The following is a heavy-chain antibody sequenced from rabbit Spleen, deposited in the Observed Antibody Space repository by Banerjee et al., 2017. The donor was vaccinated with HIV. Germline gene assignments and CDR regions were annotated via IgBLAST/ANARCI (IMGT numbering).Heavy chain of an antibody. CDR3: SRDAGASFSAYGMDL. CDR2: AVAGSSDST. V-gene: IGHV1S40*01. D-gene: IGHD8-1*01. Sequence: QQLVESGGGLVKPGASLTLTCKASGFSFNELYFNSGYDMCWVRQAPGKGLEWVACAVAGSSDSTYSASWAKGRFSISKTSSTTVTLQMTSLTAADTATYFCSRDAGASFSAYGMDLWGPGTLVTVS. J-gene: IGHJ6*01. CDR1: GFSFNELYFNSGYD.